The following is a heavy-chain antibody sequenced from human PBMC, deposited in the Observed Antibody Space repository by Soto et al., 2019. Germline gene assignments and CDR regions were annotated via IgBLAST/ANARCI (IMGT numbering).Heavy chain of an antibody. CDR2: IYYSGST. Sequence: SETLSLTCTVSGGSISSYYWSWIRQPPGKGLEWIGYIYYSGSTNYNPSLKSRVTISVDTSKNQFSLKLSSVTAADTAVYYCARDLAAIDYDILTGYKYGMDVWGQGTTVTVSS. V-gene: IGHV4-59*01. CDR3: ARDLAAIDYDILTGYKYGMDV. CDR1: GGSISSYY. J-gene: IGHJ6*02. D-gene: IGHD3-9*01.